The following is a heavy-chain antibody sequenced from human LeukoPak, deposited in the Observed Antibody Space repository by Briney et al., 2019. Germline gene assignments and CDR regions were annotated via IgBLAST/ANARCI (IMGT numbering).Heavy chain of an antibody. Sequence: GGSLRLSCAASGFTFSSYAMSWVRQAPGKGLEWVSAISGSGGSTYYADSVKGRFTISRDNSKNTLYLQINSLRAEDTAVCYCAIHLGGSGNWGQGTLVTVSS. CDR2: ISGSGGST. CDR1: GFTFSSYA. J-gene: IGHJ4*02. D-gene: IGHD3-10*01. CDR3: AIHLGGSGN. V-gene: IGHV3-23*01.